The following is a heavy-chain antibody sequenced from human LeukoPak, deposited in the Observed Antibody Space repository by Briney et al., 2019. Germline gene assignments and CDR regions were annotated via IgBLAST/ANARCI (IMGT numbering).Heavy chain of an antibody. CDR2: IFSSGST. J-gene: IGHJ4*02. CDR1: GGSISGYY. D-gene: IGHD3-22*01. Sequence: PSETLSLTCTVSGGSISGYYWSWIRQPPGKGLEWIGYIFSSGSTNYSPSLKSRVTISEDTSVNRFSLKLSSVTAADTAVYYCARHYYDRSDSYSFDYWGQGTLVTVSS. CDR3: ARHYYDRSDSYSFDY. V-gene: IGHV4-59*08.